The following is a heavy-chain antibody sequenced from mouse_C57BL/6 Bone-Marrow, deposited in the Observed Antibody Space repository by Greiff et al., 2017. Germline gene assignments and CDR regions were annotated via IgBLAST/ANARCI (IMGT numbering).Heavy chain of an antibody. D-gene: IGHD2-4*01. Sequence: VQLQQPGAELVKPGASVQLSCKASGYTFTNYWMHWVQQRPGQGLEWIGMMHPNGGSPDYNEKFKSEATLSVDKSSRTAYMELSSLTSEDSAVYYCARSYDYDGYTMDYGGQGTSVTVSS. CDR2: MHPNGGSP. J-gene: IGHJ4*01. V-gene: IGHV1-64*01. CDR3: ARSYDYDGYTMDY. CDR1: GYTFTNYW.